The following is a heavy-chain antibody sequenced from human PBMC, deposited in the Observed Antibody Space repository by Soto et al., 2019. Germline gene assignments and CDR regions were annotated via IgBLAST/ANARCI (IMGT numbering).Heavy chain of an antibody. CDR1: GYTFTTYG. CDR2: ISAYNGNT. V-gene: IGHV1-18*01. D-gene: IGHD3-22*01. Sequence: ASVKVSCKASGYTFTTYGITWVRQAPGQGLEWMGWISAYNGNTNYAQKLQGRVTMTTDTSTSTAYMELRSLRSDDTAVYYCARDPPRDSSGYYPDSWGQGTLVTVSS. CDR3: ARDPPRDSSGYYPDS. J-gene: IGHJ4*02.